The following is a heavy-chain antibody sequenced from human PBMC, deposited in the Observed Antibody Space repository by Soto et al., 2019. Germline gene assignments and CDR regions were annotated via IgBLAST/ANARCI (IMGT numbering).Heavy chain of an antibody. CDR2: IYYSGST. V-gene: IGHV4-31*03. Sequence: SETLSLTCTVSGGSISSGGYYWSWIRQHPGKGLEWIGYIYYSGSTYYNPSLKSRVTISVDTSKNQFSLKLSSVTAADTAVYYCARETMTTVPRGAFDIWGQGTMVTVSS. J-gene: IGHJ3*02. CDR3: ARETMTTVPRGAFDI. CDR1: GGSISSGGYY. D-gene: IGHD4-17*01.